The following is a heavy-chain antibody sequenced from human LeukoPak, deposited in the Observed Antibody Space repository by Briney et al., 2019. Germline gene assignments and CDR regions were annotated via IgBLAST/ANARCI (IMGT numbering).Heavy chain of an antibody. CDR1: GGSFSGYY. V-gene: IGHV4-34*01. CDR3: ARDSTFYGMDV. J-gene: IGHJ6*02. D-gene: IGHD2/OR15-2a*01. Sequence: SETLSLTCAVYGGSFSGYYWSWIRQPPGKGLEWIGEINHSGSTNYNPSLKSRVTISVDTSKNQFSVKLSSVTAADTAVYYCARDSTFYGMDVWGQGTTVTVSS. CDR2: INHSGST.